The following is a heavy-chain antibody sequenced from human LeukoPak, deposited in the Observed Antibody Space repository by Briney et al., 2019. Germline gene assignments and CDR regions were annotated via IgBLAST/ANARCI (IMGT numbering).Heavy chain of an antibody. D-gene: IGHD1-26*01. V-gene: IGHV4-39*01. CDR3: ARHGGIVGAFDAFDI. J-gene: IGHJ3*02. CDR1: GGSISSSSYY. CDR2: IYYSGST. Sequence: SETLSLTCTVSGGSISSSSYYWGWISQPPGKGLEWIGSIYYSGSTYYNPSLKSRVTISVDTSKNQFSLKLSSVTAADTAVYYCARHGGIVGAFDAFDIWGQGTMVTVSS.